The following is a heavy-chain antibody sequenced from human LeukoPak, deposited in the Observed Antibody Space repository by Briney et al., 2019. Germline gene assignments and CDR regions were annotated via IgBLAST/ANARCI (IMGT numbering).Heavy chain of an antibody. CDR2: IRYDGSNK. J-gene: IGHJ4*02. CDR3: AKNPFDLTIFGVVPPLY. CDR1: GFTFSSYG. Sequence: GGSLRLSCAASGFTFSSYGMHWVRQAPGKGQEWVAFIRYDGSNKYYADSVKGRFTISRDNSKNTLYLQMNSLRAEDTAVYYCAKNPFDLTIFGVVPPLYWGQGTLVTVSS. V-gene: IGHV3-30*02. D-gene: IGHD3-3*01.